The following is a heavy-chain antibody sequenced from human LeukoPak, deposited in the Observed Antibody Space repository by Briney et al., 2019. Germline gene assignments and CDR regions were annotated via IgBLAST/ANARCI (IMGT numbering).Heavy chain of an antibody. D-gene: IGHD6-19*01. J-gene: IGHJ4*02. CDR2: INPKSGGT. Sequence: ASVKVSCKASGYSFTGHYMHWVRQAPGQGLEWMGWINPKSGGTNYAQKFQGRVTMTRDTSISTAYMELSRLRSDDTAMYYCARSSGWKYNIDYWGQGTLVTVSS. V-gene: IGHV1-2*02. CDR1: GYSFTGHY. CDR3: ARSSGWKYNIDY.